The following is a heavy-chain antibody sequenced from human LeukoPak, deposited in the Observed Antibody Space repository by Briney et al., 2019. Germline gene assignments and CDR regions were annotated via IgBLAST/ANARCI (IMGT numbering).Heavy chain of an antibody. Sequence: GGSLRLSCAASGFTFSSYSMNWVRQAPGKGLEWVSSISSSSSYIYYADSVKGRFTISRDNAKNSLYLQMNSLRAEDTAVYYCARDGGGRGYSYGFPFDYWGQGTLVTVSS. J-gene: IGHJ4*02. D-gene: IGHD5-18*01. CDR2: ISSSSSYI. CDR1: GFTFSSYS. V-gene: IGHV3-21*01. CDR3: ARDGGGRGYSYGFPFDY.